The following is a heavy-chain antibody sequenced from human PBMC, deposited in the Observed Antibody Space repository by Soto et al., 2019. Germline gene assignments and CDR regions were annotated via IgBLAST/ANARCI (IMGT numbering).Heavy chain of an antibody. CDR2: ISGSGGST. Sequence: GGSLRLSCAASGFTFSSYAMSWVRQAPGKGLEWVSAISGSGGSTYYADSVKGRFTISRDNSKNTLYLQMNSLRAEDTAVYYCAKIGVGSYYYDSSGYYNPKDFDYWGQGTPVTVSS. J-gene: IGHJ4*02. D-gene: IGHD3-22*01. V-gene: IGHV3-23*01. CDR1: GFTFSSYA. CDR3: AKIGVGSYYYDSSGYYNPKDFDY.